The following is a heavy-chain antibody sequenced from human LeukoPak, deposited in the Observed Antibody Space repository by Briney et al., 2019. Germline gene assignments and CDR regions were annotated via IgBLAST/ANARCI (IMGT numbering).Heavy chain of an antibody. D-gene: IGHD6-13*01. CDR2: INPNSGVT. CDR1: GYTFTGYY. J-gene: IGHJ4*02. CDR3: ARASSSWLVDY. Sequence: ASVKVSCKASGYTFTGYYMHWVRQAPGQGLEWMGWINPNSGVTNYAQKFQGRVTMTRDTSISTAYMELSRLRSDDTAVYYCARASSSWLVDYWGQGTLVTVSS. V-gene: IGHV1-2*02.